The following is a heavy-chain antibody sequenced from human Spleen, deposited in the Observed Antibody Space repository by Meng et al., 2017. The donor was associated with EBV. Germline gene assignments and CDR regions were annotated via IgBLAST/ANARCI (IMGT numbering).Heavy chain of an antibody. V-gene: IGHV3-74*01. CDR3: ARGSNYSPNWFDP. Sequence: EVQLVESGGGLVQPGGSLILSCAASGFIFSSYWIHWVRQAPGKGLVGVSRINGDGSIIDYADSVKGRFTISRDNAKNTLYLQMNSLRAEDTAVYYCARGSNYSPNWFDPWGQGTLVTVSS. D-gene: IGHD1-7*01. CDR2: INGDGSII. J-gene: IGHJ5*02. CDR1: GFIFSSYW.